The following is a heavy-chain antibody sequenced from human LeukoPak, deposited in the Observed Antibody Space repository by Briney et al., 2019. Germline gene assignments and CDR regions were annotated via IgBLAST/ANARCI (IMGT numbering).Heavy chain of an antibody. V-gene: IGHV3-30*18. CDR2: ISYDGSNK. J-gene: IGHJ4*02. D-gene: IGHD5-12*01. CDR3: AKDLGVVATMNFDY. Sequence: GRSLRLSCAASGFTFSSYGMHWVRQAPGKGLEWVAAISYDGSNKYYADSVKGRFTISRDNSKNTLYLQMNSLRAEDTAVYYCAKDLGVVATMNFDYWGQGTLVTVSS. CDR1: GFTFSSYG.